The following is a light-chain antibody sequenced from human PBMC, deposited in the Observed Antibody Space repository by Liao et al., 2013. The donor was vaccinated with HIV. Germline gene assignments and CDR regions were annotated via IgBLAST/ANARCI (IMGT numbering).Light chain of an antibody. J-gene: IGLJ1*01. CDR1: KLGNKY. CDR3: QAWDTITFYV. CDR2: HDD. V-gene: IGLV3-1*01. Sequence: SYELTQPPSVSVSPGQTASITCSGDKLGNKYASWYQQRPGLSPVLVIYHDDRRPSGIPERFSGSNSGNTATLTISGTQAMDEADYYCQAWDTITFYVFGTGTTVTVL.